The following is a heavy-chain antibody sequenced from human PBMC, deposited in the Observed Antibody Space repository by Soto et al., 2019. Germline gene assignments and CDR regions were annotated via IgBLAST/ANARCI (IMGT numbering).Heavy chain of an antibody. J-gene: IGHJ3*02. CDR1: GFTFSSYG. V-gene: IGHV3-30*18. Sequence: GGSLRLSCAASGFTFSSYGMHWVRQAPGKGLEWVAVISYDGSNKYYADSVKGRFTISRDNSKNTLYLQMNSLRAEDTAVYYCAKDLGSTVTTSDDAFDIWGQGTMVTV. D-gene: IGHD4-17*01. CDR3: AKDLGSTVTTSDDAFDI. CDR2: ISYDGSNK.